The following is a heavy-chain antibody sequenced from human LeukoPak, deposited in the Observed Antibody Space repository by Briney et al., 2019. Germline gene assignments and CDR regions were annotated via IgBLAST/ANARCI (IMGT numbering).Heavy chain of an antibody. D-gene: IGHD5-18*01. J-gene: IGHJ4*02. CDR2: INPNSGGT. CDR1: GYTFTGYY. Sequence: ASVTVSCKASGYTFTGYYMHWVRQAPGQGLEWMGWINPNSGGTNYAQKFQGRVTMTRDTSISTAYMELSRLRSDDTAMYYCARSDTAPYYFDYWGQGTLVTVSS. CDR3: ARSDTAPYYFDY. V-gene: IGHV1-2*02.